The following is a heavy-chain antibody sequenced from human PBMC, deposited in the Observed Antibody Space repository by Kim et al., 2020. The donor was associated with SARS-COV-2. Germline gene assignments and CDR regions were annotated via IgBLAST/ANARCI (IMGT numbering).Heavy chain of an antibody. J-gene: IGHJ3*01. D-gene: IGHD3-9*01. Sequence: SETLSLTCSVSGGSINSNTYYWSWLRQHPGKGLEWIGYIYYFGTTYYNPSLRSRVTISGDTSKNQFSLSLSSVTAADTAIYYFARFAPAGYSLAFDFWG. V-gene: IGHV4-31*03. CDR2: IYYFGTT. CDR1: GGSINSNTYY. CDR3: ARFAPAGYSLAFDF.